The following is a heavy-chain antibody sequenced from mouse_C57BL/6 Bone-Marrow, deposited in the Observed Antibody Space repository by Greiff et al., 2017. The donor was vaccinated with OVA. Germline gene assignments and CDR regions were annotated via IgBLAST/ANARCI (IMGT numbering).Heavy chain of an antibody. V-gene: IGHV14-1*01. Sequence: VQLQQSGAELVRPGASVKLSCTASGFNIKDYYMHWVKQRPEQGLEWIGRIDPEDGDTEYAPKFQGKATMTAATSSNTAYLPLSSLTSEDTAVYYCSTVEGGDYYAMDYWGQGTSVTVSS. CDR2: IDPEDGDT. CDR1: GFNIKDYY. CDR3: STVEGGDYYAMDY. J-gene: IGHJ4*01.